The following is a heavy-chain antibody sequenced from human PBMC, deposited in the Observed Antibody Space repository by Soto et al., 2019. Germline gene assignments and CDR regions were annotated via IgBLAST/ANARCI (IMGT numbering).Heavy chain of an antibody. CDR1: GGTFSSYA. D-gene: IGHD6-6*01. Sequence: QVQLVQSGAEVKKPGSSVKVSCKASGGTFSSYAISWVRQAPGQGLEWMGGIIPIFGTANYAQKFQGRVTITADESTSTAYMELSSLRSEDTAVYYCARNLATARPDRGYYYYGMDVWGQGTTVTFSS. CDR2: IIPIFGTA. J-gene: IGHJ6*02. V-gene: IGHV1-69*01. CDR3: ARNLATARPDRGYYYYGMDV.